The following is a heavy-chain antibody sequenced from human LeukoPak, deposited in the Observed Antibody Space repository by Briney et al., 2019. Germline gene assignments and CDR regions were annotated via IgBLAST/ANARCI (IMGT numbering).Heavy chain of an antibody. CDR1: GGSISSGGYY. CDR2: IYYSGST. CDR3: VRGLGYCSGGSCYASWFDP. J-gene: IGHJ5*02. V-gene: IGHV4-31*03. D-gene: IGHD2-15*01. Sequence: SETLSLTCTVSGGSISSGGYYWSWIRQHPGKGLEWIGYIYYSGSTYYNPSLKSRVTISVDTSKNQFSLKLSSVTAADTAVYYCVRGLGYCSGGSCYASWFDPWGQGTLVTVSS.